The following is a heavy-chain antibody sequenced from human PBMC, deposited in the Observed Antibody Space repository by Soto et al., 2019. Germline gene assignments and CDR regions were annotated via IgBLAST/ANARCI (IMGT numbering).Heavy chain of an antibody. CDR1: GGSISSYY. J-gene: IGHJ5*02. CDR3: ARGSVRCSGGSCPNWFDP. V-gene: IGHV4-59*01. Sequence: PSETLSLTCTVSGGSISSYYWSWIRQPPGKGLEWIGYIYYSGSTNYNPSLKSRVTISVDTSKNQFSLKLSSVTAADTAVYYCARGSVRCSGGSCPNWFDPWGQGTLVTVSS. CDR2: IYYSGST. D-gene: IGHD2-15*01.